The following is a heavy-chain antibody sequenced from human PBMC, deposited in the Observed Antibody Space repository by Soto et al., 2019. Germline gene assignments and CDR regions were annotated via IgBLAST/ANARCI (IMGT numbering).Heavy chain of an antibody. J-gene: IGHJ5*02. D-gene: IGHD5-12*01. CDR2: IYDSGST. CDR3: ARTNSGYDRWFDP. CDR1: YGSISSYF. V-gene: IGHV4-59*01. Sequence: SETLSLTCTVSYGSISSYFWSWIRQPPGKGLEWIGYIYDSGSTNYNPSLKSRATISVDTSKNQFSLKLSSVTAADTAVYYCARTNSGYDRWFDPWGQGT.